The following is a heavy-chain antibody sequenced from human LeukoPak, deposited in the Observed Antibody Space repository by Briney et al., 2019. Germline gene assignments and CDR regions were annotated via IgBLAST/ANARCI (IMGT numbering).Heavy chain of an antibody. Sequence: ASVKVSCKTSGYTFTNYDINWVRQAPGQGLEWMGWMDPKSGKTGYAQKFQGRVTIIRNTSISTAYMELSSLRSEDTAVYYCANRKSYGFDYWGQGTLVTVSS. D-gene: IGHD5-18*01. CDR1: GYTFTNYD. CDR2: MDPKSGKT. CDR3: ANRKSYGFDY. J-gene: IGHJ4*02. V-gene: IGHV1-8*03.